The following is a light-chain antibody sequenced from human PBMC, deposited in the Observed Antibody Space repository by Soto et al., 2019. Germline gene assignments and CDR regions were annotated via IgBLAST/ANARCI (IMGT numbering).Light chain of an antibody. CDR2: GAS. CDR1: QIISSTY. Sequence: DIGLTQSPGTLSLSPGERATLSCRASQIISSTYLGWYQQKPGQAPRLLIYGASSRATGIPDRFSGSGSGTDFTLTISRLEPEDFAVYYCQHYGTALYTFGQRTKLEIK. J-gene: IGKJ2*01. V-gene: IGKV3-20*01. CDR3: QHYGTALYT.